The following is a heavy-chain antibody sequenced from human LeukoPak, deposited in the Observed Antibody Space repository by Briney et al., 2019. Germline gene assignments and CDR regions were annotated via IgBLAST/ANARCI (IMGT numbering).Heavy chain of an antibody. Sequence: SVKVSCKASGGTFSSDAISWVRQAPGQWLEWMGRIIPIFGTANYAQKFHGRVTITADESTSTAYMELSSLRSEDTAVYYCARDRPDDFWSGYYHRARAFDIWGQGTMVTVSS. D-gene: IGHD3-3*01. J-gene: IGHJ3*02. V-gene: IGHV1-69*13. CDR2: IIPIFGTA. CDR3: ARDRPDDFWSGYYHRARAFDI. CDR1: GGTFSSDA.